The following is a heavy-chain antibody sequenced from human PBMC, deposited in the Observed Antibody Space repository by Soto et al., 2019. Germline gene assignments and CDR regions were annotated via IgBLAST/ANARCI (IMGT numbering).Heavy chain of an antibody. CDR3: ARRRIYSYGPWDY. D-gene: IGHD5-18*01. J-gene: IGHJ4*02. CDR2: IYYSGSI. CDR1: GGSISSSRYY. V-gene: IGHV4-39*01. Sequence: PSETLSLTCTASGGSISSSRYYWGCIRQPPGKGLEWIGSIYYSGSIYYNPSLKSRVTISVDTSKTQFSLKLSSVTAADTAVYYCARRRIYSYGPWDYWGQGTLVTVSS.